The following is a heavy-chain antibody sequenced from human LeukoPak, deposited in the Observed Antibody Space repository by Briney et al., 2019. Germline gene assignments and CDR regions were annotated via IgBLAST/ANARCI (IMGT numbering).Heavy chain of an antibody. V-gene: IGHV4-39*07. Sequence: PSETLSLTCTVSGGSISSSSYYWGWIRHPPGKGLEWIGSIYYSGSTYYNPSLKSRVTISVDTSKNQFSLKLSSVTAADTAVYYCARDGIWGQGTLVTVSS. J-gene: IGHJ4*02. D-gene: IGHD1-14*01. CDR1: GGSISSSSYY. CDR3: ARDGI. CDR2: IYYSGST.